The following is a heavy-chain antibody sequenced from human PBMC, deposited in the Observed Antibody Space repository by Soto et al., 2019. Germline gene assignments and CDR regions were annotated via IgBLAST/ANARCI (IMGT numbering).Heavy chain of an antibody. J-gene: IGHJ5*02. Sequence: SETLWRTCTVAGGCINRFYSSWIRKSAGKGLEWIGRIYATWTTDYNPSLKSRVMMSVDTSKKQFSLKLRYVTAADTAVYYCVRDGTKTLRDWYNPWRQG. CDR2: IYATWTT. CDR1: GGCINRFY. CDR3: VRDGTKTLRDWYNP. D-gene: IGHD1-1*01. V-gene: IGHV4-4*07.